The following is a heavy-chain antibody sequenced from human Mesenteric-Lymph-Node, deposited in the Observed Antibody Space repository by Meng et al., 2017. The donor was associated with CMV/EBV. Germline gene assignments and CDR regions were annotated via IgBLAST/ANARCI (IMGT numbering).Heavy chain of an antibody. CDR1: GYTFRSSG. V-gene: IGHV1-18*01. CDR2: VSPYTGDT. D-gene: IGHD5-12*01. CDR3: VRGSGYDSFMDH. J-gene: IGHJ4*02. Sequence: KASGYTFRSSGVSWVRQAPGQRLEWLGWVSPYTGDTNFGLNLQGRVTITRDTSASTAYMELSSLRSEDTAVYYCVRGSGYDSFMDHWGQGILVTVSS.